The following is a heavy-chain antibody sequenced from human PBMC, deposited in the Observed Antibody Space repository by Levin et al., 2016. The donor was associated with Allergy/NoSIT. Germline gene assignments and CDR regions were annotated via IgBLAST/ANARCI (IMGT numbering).Heavy chain of an antibody. Sequence: SETLSLTCTVSGGSISSYYWSWIRQPPGKGLEWIGYIYHSGSTNYNPSLKSRVTMSVDTSKNQFSLKLSSVTAADTAVYYCAGVLWFGDPRFDPWGQGTLVTVSS. V-gene: IGHV4-59*01. D-gene: IGHD3-10*01. J-gene: IGHJ5*02. CDR3: AGVLWFGDPRFDP. CDR2: IYHSGST. CDR1: GGSISSYY.